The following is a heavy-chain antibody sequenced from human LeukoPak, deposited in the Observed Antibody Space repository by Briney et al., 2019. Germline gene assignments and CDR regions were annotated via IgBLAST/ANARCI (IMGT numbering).Heavy chain of an antibody. CDR3: ARSTLSGDSSGYYDAFDI. V-gene: IGHV1-2*06. CDR2: INPNSGGT. J-gene: IGHJ3*02. D-gene: IGHD3-22*01. CDR1: GYTFTGYY. Sequence: ASVKVSCKASGYTFTGYYMHWVRQAPGQGPEWMGRINPNSGGTNYAQKFQGRLTMTRDTSISTVYMELSRLRSDDTAVYYCARSTLSGDSSGYYDAFDIWGQGTMVTVSS.